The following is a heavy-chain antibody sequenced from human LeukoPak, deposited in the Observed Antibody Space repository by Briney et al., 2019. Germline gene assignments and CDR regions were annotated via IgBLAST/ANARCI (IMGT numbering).Heavy chain of an antibody. CDR3: ARRIVVVPAARYYYMDV. J-gene: IGHJ6*03. D-gene: IGHD2-2*01. Sequence: GASVRVSCKASGYTFTGYYMHWVRQAPGQGLEWMGWINPNSGGTNYAQKFQGRVTMTRDTSISTAYMELSRLRSDDTAVYYCARRIVVVPAARYYYMDVWGKGTTVTVSS. CDR1: GYTFTGYY. V-gene: IGHV1-2*02. CDR2: INPNSGGT.